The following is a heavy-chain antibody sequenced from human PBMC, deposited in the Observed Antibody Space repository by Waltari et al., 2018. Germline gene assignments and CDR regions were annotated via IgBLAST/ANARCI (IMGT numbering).Heavy chain of an antibody. CDR2: IDPSDSYT. CDR1: GYSFTSYW. V-gene: IGHV5-10-1*03. Sequence: DVQLVQSGAEVKKPGESLRISCKGSGYSFTSYWLTWVRQMPGKGLEWMGRIDPSDSYTNYSPSFQGHVTISADKSISTAYLQWSSLKASDTAMYYCASLGYCSSTSCHNGDDYWGQGTLVTVSS. D-gene: IGHD2-2*01. J-gene: IGHJ4*02. CDR3: ASLGYCSSTSCHNGDDY.